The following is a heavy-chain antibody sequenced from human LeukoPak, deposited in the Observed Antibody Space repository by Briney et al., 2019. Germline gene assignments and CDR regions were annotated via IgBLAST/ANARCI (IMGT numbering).Heavy chain of an antibody. V-gene: IGHV3-7*05. D-gene: IGHD2-15*01. Sequence: GGSLRLSCAASGFMFSSYWMSWVRQAPGKGLEWVANIKQDGSEKDYVDSVKGRFTISRDNAKNSLYLQMNSLRAEDTAVYYCARGCGGNCYLNDYWGQGTLVTVSS. CDR3: ARGCGGNCYLNDY. CDR1: GFMFSSYW. J-gene: IGHJ4*02. CDR2: IKQDGSEK.